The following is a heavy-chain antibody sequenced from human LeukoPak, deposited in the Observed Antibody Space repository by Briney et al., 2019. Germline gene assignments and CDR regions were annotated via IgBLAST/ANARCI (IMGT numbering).Heavy chain of an antibody. Sequence: GGSLRLSCAASGFTFSNYWMSWVRQAPEKGLEWVANIKQDGSEKYCVDSVKGRFTISRDNAKNSLYLQMNSLRAEDTAVYYCARDVVVVPAAMLYYGMDVWGQGTTVTVSS. D-gene: IGHD2-2*01. CDR1: GFTFSNYW. J-gene: IGHJ6*02. CDR3: ARDVVVVPAAMLYYGMDV. V-gene: IGHV3-7*03. CDR2: IKQDGSEK.